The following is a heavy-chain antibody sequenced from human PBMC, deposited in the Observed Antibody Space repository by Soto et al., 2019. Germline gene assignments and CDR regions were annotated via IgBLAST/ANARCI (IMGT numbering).Heavy chain of an antibody. CDR2: XNXXSXXX. V-gene: IGHV1-8*02. D-gene: IGHD3-16*01. Sequence: ASVKVSCKASGYTFTSYGISWVRQAPGQGPEXMGXXNXXSXXXXXSXXFQGKFTMTWDTSLSTAYMEMNNLMSEETAVYYCARGNPYNYAGFDVWGQGTTVTVSS. J-gene: IGHJ6*02. CDR3: ARGNPYNYAGFDV. CDR1: GYTFTSYG.